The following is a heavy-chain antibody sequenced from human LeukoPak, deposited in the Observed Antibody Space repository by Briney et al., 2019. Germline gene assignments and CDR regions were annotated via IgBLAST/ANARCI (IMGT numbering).Heavy chain of an antibody. Sequence: GGSLRLSCAASGFTFDDYGMSWVRHIPGKRLEWVSGINWNGGSTGYADSVKGRFTISRDNAKNSLYLQMNSLRAEDTALYHCGRREGSGSQGIGYWGQGTLVTVSS. V-gene: IGHV3-20*01. CDR1: GFTFDDYG. J-gene: IGHJ4*02. CDR2: INWNGGST. D-gene: IGHD3-10*01. CDR3: GRREGSGSQGIGY.